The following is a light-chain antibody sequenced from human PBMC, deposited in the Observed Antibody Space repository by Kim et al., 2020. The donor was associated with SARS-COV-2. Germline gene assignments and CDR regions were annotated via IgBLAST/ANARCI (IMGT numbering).Light chain of an antibody. CDR3: KQHKNWPLT. Sequence: EIVMSQSPATLSVSPGERATLSCRASQSVSSFLAWYQQKPGQAPTLLIYGVSTRATGIPARFSGSGSETEFTLTISSLQSEDFATYYCKQHKNWPLTFGGGTKVEI. CDR2: GVS. V-gene: IGKV3-15*01. CDR1: QSVSSF. J-gene: IGKJ4*01.